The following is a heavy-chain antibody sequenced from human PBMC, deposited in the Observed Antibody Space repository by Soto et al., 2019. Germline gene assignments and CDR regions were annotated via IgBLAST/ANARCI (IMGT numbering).Heavy chain of an antibody. CDR2: INHSGST. CDR1: GGSFSVYY. D-gene: IGHD3-16*02. V-gene: IGHV4-34*01. J-gene: IGHJ4*02. CDR3: ARVVHLGELSSPYYFDY. Sequence: SETLSLTCAVYGGSFSVYYWSWIGQPPGKGLEWIGEINHSGSTNYNPSLKSRVTISVDTSKNQFSLKLSSVTAADTAVYYCARVVHLGELSSPYYFDYWGQGTLVTVSS.